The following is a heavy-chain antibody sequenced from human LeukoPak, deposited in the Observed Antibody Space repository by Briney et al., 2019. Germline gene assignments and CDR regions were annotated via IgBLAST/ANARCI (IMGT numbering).Heavy chain of an antibody. CDR3: AKDRISSMVRGVIGRLFDY. J-gene: IGHJ4*02. CDR1: GFTFSSYG. Sequence: SGGSLRLSCAASGFTFSSYGMSWVRRAPGKGLEWVSAISGSGGSTYYADSVKGRFTISRDNSKNTLYLQMNSLRAEDTAVYYCAKDRISSMVRGVIGRLFDYWGQGTLVTVSS. D-gene: IGHD3-10*01. V-gene: IGHV3-23*01. CDR2: ISGSGGST.